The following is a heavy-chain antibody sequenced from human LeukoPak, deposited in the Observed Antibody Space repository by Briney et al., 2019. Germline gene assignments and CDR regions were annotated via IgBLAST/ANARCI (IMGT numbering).Heavy chain of an antibody. CDR3: ARLPLGDDAFDI. Sequence: KPSETLSLTCTVSGGSISSGSYYWGWIRQPPGKGLEWIGSIYYSGSTYYNPSLKSRVTISVDTSKNQFSLKLSSVTAADTAVYYCARLPLGDDAFDIWGQGTMVTVSS. J-gene: IGHJ3*02. D-gene: IGHD3-16*01. V-gene: IGHV4-39*01. CDR1: GGSISSGSYY. CDR2: IYYSGST.